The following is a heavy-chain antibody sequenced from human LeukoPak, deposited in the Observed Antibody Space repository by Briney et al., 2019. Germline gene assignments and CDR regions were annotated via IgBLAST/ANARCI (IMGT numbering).Heavy chain of an antibody. CDR3: ARQTFGYCSGGSCYSGDYFDY. D-gene: IGHD2-15*01. V-gene: IGHV4-59*01. Sequence: SETLSLTCTVSGGSISSYYWSWIRQPPGKGLEWIGYIYYSGSTNYNPSLKSRVTISVDTSKNQSSLKLSSVTAADTAVYYCARQTFGYCSGGSCYSGDYFDYWGQGTLVTVSS. CDR2: IYYSGST. CDR1: GGSISSYY. J-gene: IGHJ4*02.